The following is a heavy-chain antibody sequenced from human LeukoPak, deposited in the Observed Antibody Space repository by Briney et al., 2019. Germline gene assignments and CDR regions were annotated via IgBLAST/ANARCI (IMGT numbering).Heavy chain of an antibody. D-gene: IGHD6-19*01. CDR1: GFTFDDYG. J-gene: IGHJ5*02. CDR2: INWNGGST. CDR3: ARDYSSGWINWFDP. V-gene: IGHV3-20*01. Sequence: GGSLRLSCAASGFTFDDYGMSWVRQAPGKGLEWASGINWNGGSTGYADSVKGRFTISRDNAKNSLYLQMNSLRAEDTALYHCARDYSSGWINWFDPWGQGTLVTVSS.